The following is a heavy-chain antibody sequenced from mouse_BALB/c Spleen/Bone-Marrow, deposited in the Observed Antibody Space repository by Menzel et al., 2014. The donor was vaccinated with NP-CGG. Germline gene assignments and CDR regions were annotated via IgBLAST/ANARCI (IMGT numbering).Heavy chain of an antibody. J-gene: IGHJ3*01. CDR2: IDPSDSET. D-gene: IGHD2-1*01. CDR3: ARSGGNYVARFVY. Sequence: QVQLKESGAEVVKPGAPVKLSCKASGYTFTRYWMHWVRQRPGRGLEWIGKIDPSDSETHYNHEFKDKATLTVDKSSSTAYIQLSSLTSEDSAVYFCARSGGNYVARFVYWGQGTLVTVSP. V-gene: IGHV1-69*02. CDR1: GYTFTRYW.